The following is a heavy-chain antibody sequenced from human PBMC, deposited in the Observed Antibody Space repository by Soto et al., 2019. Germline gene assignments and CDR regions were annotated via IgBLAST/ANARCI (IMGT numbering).Heavy chain of an antibody. D-gene: IGHD1-7*01. CDR1: GFTFSSYG. CDR2: IWYDGSNK. J-gene: IGHJ6*03. Sequence: QVQLVESGGGVVQPGRSLRLSCAASGFTFSSYGMHWVRQAPGKGQEWVAVIWYDGSNKYYADSVKGRFTISRDNSKNTLYLQMNSLRAEDTAVYYCARGGGGPITGTPRAYYYYYMDVWGKGTTVTVSS. CDR3: ARGGGGPITGTPRAYYYYYMDV. V-gene: IGHV3-33*01.